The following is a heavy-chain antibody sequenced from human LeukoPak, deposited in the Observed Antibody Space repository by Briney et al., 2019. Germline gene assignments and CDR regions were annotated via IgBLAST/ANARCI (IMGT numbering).Heavy chain of an antibody. CDR3: APGGIVGATTIHAFDI. V-gene: IGHV1-18*01. J-gene: IGHJ3*02. CDR1: GYTFTSYG. D-gene: IGHD1-26*01. CDR2: ISAYNGNT. Sequence: GASVRVSCKASGYTFTSYGISWVRQAPGQGLEWMGWISAYNGNTNYAQKLQGRVTMTTDTSTSTAYMELRSLRSDDTAVYYCAPGGIVGATTIHAFDIWGQGTMVTVSS.